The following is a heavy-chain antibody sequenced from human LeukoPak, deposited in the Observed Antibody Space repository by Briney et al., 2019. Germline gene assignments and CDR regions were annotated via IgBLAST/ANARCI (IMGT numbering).Heavy chain of an antibody. CDR1: GFTVSSNY. CDR2: IYSGGST. D-gene: IGHD6-19*01. J-gene: IGHJ4*02. CDR3: ARDQGLLVVAGRFGY. Sequence: GGSLRLSCAASGFTVSSNYMSWVRQAPGKGLEWVSLIYSGGSTSYADSVKGRSTISRDNAKNSLYLQMNSLRAEDTAVYYCARDQGLLVVAGRFGYWGQGTLVTVSS. V-gene: IGHV3-53*01.